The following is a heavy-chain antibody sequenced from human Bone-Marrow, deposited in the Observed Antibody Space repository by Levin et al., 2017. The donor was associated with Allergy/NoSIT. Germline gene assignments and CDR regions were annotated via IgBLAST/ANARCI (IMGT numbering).Heavy chain of an antibody. Sequence: SCTVSGGSISSGGYYWSWLRQHPGKGLEWIGYIYYSGSTYYNPSLKSRVTISVDTSKNQFSLKLSSVTAADTAVYYCARVVHLGELSFDYWGQGTLVTVSS. D-gene: IGHD3-16*02. CDR3: ARVVHLGELSFDY. J-gene: IGHJ4*02. CDR2: IYYSGST. CDR1: GGSISSGGYY. V-gene: IGHV4-31*03.